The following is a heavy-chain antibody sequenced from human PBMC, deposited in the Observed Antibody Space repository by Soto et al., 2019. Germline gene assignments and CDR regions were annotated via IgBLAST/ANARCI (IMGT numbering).Heavy chain of an antibody. V-gene: IGHV1-8*01. CDR2: MNPNSGNT. CDR1: GYTFTSYD. D-gene: IGHD6-13*01. Sequence: ASVKVSCKASGYTFTSYDINWVRQATGQGLEWMGWMNPNSGNTGYAQKFQGRVTMTRDTSTSTVYMELSSLRSEDTAVYYCARDFWDGQLVLFDYWGQGTLVTVSS. CDR3: ARDFWDGQLVLFDY. J-gene: IGHJ4*02.